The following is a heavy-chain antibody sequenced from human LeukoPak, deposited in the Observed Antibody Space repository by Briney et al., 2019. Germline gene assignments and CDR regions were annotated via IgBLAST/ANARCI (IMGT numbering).Heavy chain of an antibody. J-gene: IGHJ6*02. Sequence: PGGSLRLSCAASGFIFSSHAMHWVRQAPGKGLEWVAVMWYHGSNKYYGDSVKGRFTISRDNSKNTLYLQMNSLRAEDTAVYYCARDRRDCSSTSCYIADYGMDVWGQGTTVTVSS. CDR2: MWYHGSNK. V-gene: IGHV3-33*08. CDR1: GFIFSSHA. CDR3: ARDRRDCSSTSCYIADYGMDV. D-gene: IGHD2-2*02.